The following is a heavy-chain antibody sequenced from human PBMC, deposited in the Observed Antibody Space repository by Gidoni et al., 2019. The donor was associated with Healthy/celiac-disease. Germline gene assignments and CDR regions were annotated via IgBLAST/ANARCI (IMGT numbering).Heavy chain of an antibody. CDR2: IYYSGST. Sequence: LSLTCTVSGGSISSGDYYWSWIRQPPGKGLEWIGYIYYSGSTYYNPSLKSRVTISVDTSKNQFSLKLSSVTAADTAVYYCARDSSYGYSAFDIWGQGTMVTVSS. CDR1: GGSISSGDYY. D-gene: IGHD5-18*01. CDR3: ARDSSYGYSAFDI. J-gene: IGHJ3*02. V-gene: IGHV4-30-4*01.